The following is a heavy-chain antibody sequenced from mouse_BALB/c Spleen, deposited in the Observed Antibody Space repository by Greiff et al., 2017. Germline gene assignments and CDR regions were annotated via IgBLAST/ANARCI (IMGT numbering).Heavy chain of an antibody. J-gene: IGHJ3*01. D-gene: IGHD1-2*01. CDR3: ARRGHYYGSGWFAY. Sequence: QVQLKESGPGILQPSQTLSLTCSFSGFSLSTSGMGVSWIRQPSGKGLEWLAHIYWDDDKRYNPSLKSRLTISKDTSRNQVFLKITSVDTADTATYYCARRGHYYGSGWFAYWGQGTLVTVSA. V-gene: IGHV8-12*01. CDR2: IYWDDDK. CDR1: GFSLSTSGMG.